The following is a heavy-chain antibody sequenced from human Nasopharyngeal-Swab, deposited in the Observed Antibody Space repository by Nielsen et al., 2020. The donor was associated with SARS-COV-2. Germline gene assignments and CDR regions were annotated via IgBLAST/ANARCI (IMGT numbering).Heavy chain of an antibody. CDR3: ASPSGYERYYDSSGYFSLRMDV. D-gene: IGHD3-22*01. J-gene: IGHJ6*02. CDR1: GYTFTSYG. Sequence: GESLKISCQASGYTFTSYGISWVRQAPGQGLEWMGWISAYNGNTNYAQKLQGRVTMTTDTSTSTAYMELRSLRSDDTAVYYCASPSGYERYYDSSGYFSLRMDVWGQGTTVTVSS. CDR2: ISAYNGNT. V-gene: IGHV1-18*01.